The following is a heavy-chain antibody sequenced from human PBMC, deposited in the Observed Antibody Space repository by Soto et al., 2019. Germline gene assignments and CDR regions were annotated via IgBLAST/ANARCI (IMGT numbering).Heavy chain of an antibody. J-gene: IGHJ4*01. V-gene: IGHV5-10-1*01. CDR3: ARHLVGSTRGNFDY. D-gene: IGHD2-2*01. CDR1: GYSFAGYW. Sequence: GEPLKISCKGSGYSFAGYWITWVRQKPGKGLEWMGRIDPSDSQTYYSPSFRGHVTISVTKSITTVFLQWSSLRASDTAMYFCARHLVGSTRGNFDYWGQGTLVTVSS. CDR2: IDPSDSQT.